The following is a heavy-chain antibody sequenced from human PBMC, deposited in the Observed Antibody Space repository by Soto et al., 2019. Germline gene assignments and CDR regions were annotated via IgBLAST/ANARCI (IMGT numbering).Heavy chain of an antibody. CDR3: ARRGMVRGVIHFDY. V-gene: IGHV4-39*01. D-gene: IGHD3-10*01. Sequence: SETLSLTCTVSGGSISSSSYYWGWIRQPPGKGLEWIGSIYYSGSTYYNPSLKSRVTISVDTSKNQFSLKLSSVTAADTAVYYCARRGMVRGVIHFDYWGQGTRVTVSS. CDR2: IYYSGST. J-gene: IGHJ4*02. CDR1: GGSISSSSYY.